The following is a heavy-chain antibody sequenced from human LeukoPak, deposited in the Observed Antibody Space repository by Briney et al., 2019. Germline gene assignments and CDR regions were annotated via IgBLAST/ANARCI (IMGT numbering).Heavy chain of an antibody. CDR3: AKEGWYTSGSSDWFDP. J-gene: IGHJ5*02. V-gene: IGHV3-23*01. CDR1: GFTFSSYA. D-gene: IGHD6-19*01. Sequence: PGGSLRLSCAASGFTFSSYAMSWVRQAPGKGLEWVSAISGSGGSTYYADSVKGRFTISRDNSKNTLYLQMNSLRAEDTAVYYCAKEGWYTSGSSDWFDPWGQGTLVTVSS. CDR2: ISGSGGST.